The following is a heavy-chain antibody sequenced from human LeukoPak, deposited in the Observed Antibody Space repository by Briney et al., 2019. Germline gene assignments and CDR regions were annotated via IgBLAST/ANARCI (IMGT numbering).Heavy chain of an antibody. J-gene: IGHJ5*02. CDR3: ARGDIVVVPAARIWFDP. V-gene: IGHV4-30-4*01. CDR1: GGSISSGDYY. D-gene: IGHD2-2*01. Sequence: SQTLSLTCTVSGGSISSGDYYWSWIRQPPGTGLEWIAYIYYSGSTYYNPSLKSRVTISVDTSKNQFSLKLSSVTAADTAVYYCARGDIVVVPAARIWFDPWGQGTLVTVSS. CDR2: IYYSGST.